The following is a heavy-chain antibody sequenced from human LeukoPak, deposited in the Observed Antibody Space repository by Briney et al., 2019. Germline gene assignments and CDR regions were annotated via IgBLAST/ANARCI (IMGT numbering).Heavy chain of an antibody. V-gene: IGHV1-2*02. Sequence: GASVKVSCKASGYTFTAYYMHWVRQAPGQGLEWMGLINPNSGGTNSPQKFQDRVAMTRDTSISTIYMELSGLRSDDTAVYYCASIDFWSGYAHFDYWGQGTLVTVSS. CDR3: ASIDFWSGYAHFDY. D-gene: IGHD3-3*01. J-gene: IGHJ4*02. CDR1: GYTFTAYY. CDR2: INPNSGGT.